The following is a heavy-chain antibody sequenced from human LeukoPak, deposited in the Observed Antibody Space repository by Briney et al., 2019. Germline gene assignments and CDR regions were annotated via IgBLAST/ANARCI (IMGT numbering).Heavy chain of an antibody. CDR3: ARGLGIAAAGLHYFDY. CDR1: GYTFTGYY. D-gene: IGHD6-13*01. V-gene: IGHV1-2*02. J-gene: IGHJ4*02. CDR2: INPNSGGT. Sequence: GASVKVSCKASGYTFTGYYMHWVRQAPGQGLEWMGWINPNSGGTNYAQKFQGRVTMTRDTSISTAYMELSRLRSDDTAVYYCARGLGIAAAGLHYFDYWGQGTLVTVSS.